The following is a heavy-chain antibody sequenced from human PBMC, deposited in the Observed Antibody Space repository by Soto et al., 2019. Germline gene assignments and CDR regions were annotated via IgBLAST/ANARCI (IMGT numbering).Heavy chain of an antibody. D-gene: IGHD4-17*01. CDR3: ARTFTVTTSGRDY. CDR1: GFTFSSYA. V-gene: IGHV3-30-3*01. CDR2: ISYDGSNK. J-gene: IGHJ4*02. Sequence: PGGSLRLSCAASGFTFSSYAMHWVRQAPGKGLEWVAVISYDGSNKYYADSVKGRFTISRDNSKNTLYLQMNSLRAEDTAVYYCARTFTVTTSGRDYWGQGTLVTVSS.